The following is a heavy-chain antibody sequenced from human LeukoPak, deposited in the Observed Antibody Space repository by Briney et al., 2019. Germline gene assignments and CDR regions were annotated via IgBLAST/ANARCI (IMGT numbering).Heavy chain of an antibody. CDR3: AKGRRITMVRGVDFDY. J-gene: IGHJ4*02. V-gene: IGHV3-23*01. D-gene: IGHD3-10*01. Sequence: GGSLRLSCAASGFTFSSYAMSWVRQAPGKGLEWVSAISGSGGSTYYADSVKGRFTISRDNSKNTLYLQMNSLRAEDTAVYYCAKGRRITMVRGVDFDYWGQGTLVTVSS. CDR2: ISGSGGST. CDR1: GFTFSSYA.